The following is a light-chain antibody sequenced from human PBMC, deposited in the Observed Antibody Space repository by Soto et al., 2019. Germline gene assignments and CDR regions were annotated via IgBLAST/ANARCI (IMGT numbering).Light chain of an antibody. V-gene: IGKV1-9*01. CDR3: QQLNSYPLT. Sequence: IPLTQSPSSLSASVGDRVTITCRASQGISSYLAWYQQKPWKAPKLLIYAASTLQSGVPSRFSGSGSGTDFTLTISSLQPEDFATYYCQQLNSYPLTFGGGTKVEIK. CDR1: QGISSY. J-gene: IGKJ4*01. CDR2: AAS.